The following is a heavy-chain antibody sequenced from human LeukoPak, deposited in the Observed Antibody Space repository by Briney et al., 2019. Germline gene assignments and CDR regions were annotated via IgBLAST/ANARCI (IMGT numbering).Heavy chain of an antibody. CDR1: GVIVSRNF. D-gene: IGHD6-19*01. V-gene: IGHV3-53*01. CDR3: ARGSGSGWPLDR. Sequence: GGSLRLSCAASGVIVSRNFMSWVRQAPGKGLQWVAIMYAGGTTDYSDSVRGRFHISRDSSNNTLSLQINSLRAEDAAVYYCARGSGSGWPLDRWGQGALVTVSS. J-gene: IGHJ5*02. CDR2: MYAGGTT.